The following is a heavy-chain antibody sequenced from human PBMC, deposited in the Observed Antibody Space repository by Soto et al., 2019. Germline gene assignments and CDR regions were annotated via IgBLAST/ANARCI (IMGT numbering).Heavy chain of an antibody. CDR3: ASLFTRIAVAGSPPPCY. J-gene: IGHJ4*02. CDR2: LYYGGST. Sequence: PSETLSLTCTVSGGSLSSYYWSWIRQSPGKGLEWIGYLYYGGSTNYNPSLRSRVTISGDRSKNQFSLKLSSVTAADTAVYYCASLFTRIAVAGSPPPCYWGQGALVTVSS. D-gene: IGHD6-19*01. V-gene: IGHV4-59*08. CDR1: GGSLSSYY.